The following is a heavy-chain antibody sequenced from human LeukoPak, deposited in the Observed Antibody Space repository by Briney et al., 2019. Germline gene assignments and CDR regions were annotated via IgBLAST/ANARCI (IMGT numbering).Heavy chain of an antibody. J-gene: IGHJ6*03. V-gene: IGHV3-30*02. Sequence: GGSLRLSCAASGFTFSSYGMHWVRQAPGKGLEWVAFIRYDGSNKYYADSVKGRFTISRDNSKNTLYLQMNSLRAEDTAVYYCAREGAAAGTRNYYYYCYMDVWGKGTTVTVSS. CDR1: GFTFSSYG. D-gene: IGHD6-13*01. CDR3: AREGAAAGTRNYYYYCYMDV. CDR2: IRYDGSNK.